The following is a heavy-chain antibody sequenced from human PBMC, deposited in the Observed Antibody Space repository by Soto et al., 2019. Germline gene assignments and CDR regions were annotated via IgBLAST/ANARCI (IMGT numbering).Heavy chain of an antibody. CDR1: GFTFSDYE. Sequence: EVHLVESGGGLVQPGGSLRLSCAASGFTFSDYEMNWVRQAPGKGLEWVSYISLSGTTIHYADSVKGRFTISRDNAKNSVYLQMNSLRVEDTAIYYCAREGGFHWFYPWGQGTLVTVSS. CDR2: ISLSGTTI. V-gene: IGHV3-48*03. J-gene: IGHJ5*02. D-gene: IGHD2-21*01. CDR3: AREGGFHWFYP.